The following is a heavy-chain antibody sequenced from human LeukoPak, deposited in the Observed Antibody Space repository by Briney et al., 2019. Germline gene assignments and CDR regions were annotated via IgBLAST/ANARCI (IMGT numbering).Heavy chain of an antibody. V-gene: IGHV4-4*07. D-gene: IGHD7-27*01. J-gene: IGHJ4*02. CDR3: ARDPSLGSYFDY. CDR2: MYTSGST. CDR1: GGSISSPY. Sequence: SETLSLTCTVSGGSISSPYWNWIRQPAGKGLEWIGRMYTSGSTNYNPSLKSRVTMSLDTSKNQFSLKLSSMTAADTAVYLCARDPSLGSYFDYWGQGTLVTVSS.